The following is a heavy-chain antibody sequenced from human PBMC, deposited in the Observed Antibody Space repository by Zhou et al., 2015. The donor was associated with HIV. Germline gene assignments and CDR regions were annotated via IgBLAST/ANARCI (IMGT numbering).Heavy chain of an antibody. J-gene: IGHJ4*02. CDR3: AGVLGYGDYVGGLDY. V-gene: IGHV1-69*02. Sequence: QVQLVQSGAEVKKPGSSVKVSCKASGGTFSSYTISWVRQAPGQGLEWMGRIIPILGIANYAQKFQGRVTITADKSTSTAYMELSSLRSEDTAVYYCAGVLGYGDYVGGLDYWGQGTLVTVSP. D-gene: IGHD4-17*01. CDR2: IIPILGIA. CDR1: GGTFSSYT.